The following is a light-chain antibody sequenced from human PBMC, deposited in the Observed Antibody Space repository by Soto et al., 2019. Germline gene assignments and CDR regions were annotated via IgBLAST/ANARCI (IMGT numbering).Light chain of an antibody. Sequence: DIQMTQSPSTLSASIGDRVTITCRASQSLSIWLAWYQQKPGKAPKLLIYKASTLQSGVPSRCSGGGSGAEFTLTSTSLQPDDFATYYGHQYNRFPRTFGQGTKVEGK. V-gene: IGKV1-5*03. CDR2: KAS. CDR3: HQYNRFPRT. J-gene: IGKJ1*01. CDR1: QSLSIW.